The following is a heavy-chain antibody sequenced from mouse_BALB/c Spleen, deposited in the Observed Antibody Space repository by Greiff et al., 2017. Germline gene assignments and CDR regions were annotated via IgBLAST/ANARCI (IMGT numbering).Heavy chain of an antibody. CDR1: GYSITSGYY. CDR2: ISYDGSN. J-gene: IGHJ3*01. Sequence: DVQLQESGPGLVKPSQSLSLTCSVTGYSITSGYYWNWIRQFPGNKLEWMGYISYDGSNNYNPSLKNRISITRDTSKNQFFLKLNSVTTEDTATYYCASHYGNPWFAYWGQGTLVTVSA. V-gene: IGHV3-6*02. D-gene: IGHD2-1*01. CDR3: ASHYGNPWFAY.